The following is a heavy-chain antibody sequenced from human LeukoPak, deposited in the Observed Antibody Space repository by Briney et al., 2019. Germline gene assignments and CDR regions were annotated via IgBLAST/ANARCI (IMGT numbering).Heavy chain of an antibody. Sequence: SVTVSCKASGGTFSNYAISWVRQAPGQGLEWMGGIIPIFGTANYAQKFQGRVTITADESTSTAYMELSSLRAEDTAVYYCARKTMVRGGEYYYGMDVWGKGTTVTVSS. V-gene: IGHV1-69*01. D-gene: IGHD3-10*01. CDR1: GGTFSNYA. J-gene: IGHJ6*04. CDR3: ARKTMVRGGEYYYGMDV. CDR2: IIPIFGTA.